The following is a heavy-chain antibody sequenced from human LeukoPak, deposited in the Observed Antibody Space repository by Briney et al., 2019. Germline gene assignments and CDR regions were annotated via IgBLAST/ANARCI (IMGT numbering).Heavy chain of an antibody. V-gene: IGHV1-2*02. D-gene: IGHD6-13*01. CDR2: INPNSGGT. J-gene: IGHJ4*02. CDR1: GYTFTGYY. Sequence: ASVKVSCKASGYTFTGYYMHWVRQAPGQGLEWMGWINPNSGGTNYAQKFQGRVTMTRDTSISTAYMELSRLRSDDTAVYYCARVPRSIAAAGTYSVWGQGTLVTVSS. CDR3: ARVPRSIAAAGTYSV.